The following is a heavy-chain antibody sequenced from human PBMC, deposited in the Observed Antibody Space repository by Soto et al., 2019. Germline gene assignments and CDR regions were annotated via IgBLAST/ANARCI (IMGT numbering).Heavy chain of an antibody. CDR3: ARQHYYDSSGYDY. Sequence: LSLTCAASGFTFSSYAMHWVRHAPGKGLEWVAVISYDGSNKYYADSVKGRFTISRDNSKNTLYLQMNSLRAEDTAVYYCARQHYYDSSGYDYWGQGTLVTVSS. CDR2: ISYDGSNK. V-gene: IGHV3-30*04. J-gene: IGHJ4*02. CDR1: GFTFSSYA. D-gene: IGHD3-22*01.